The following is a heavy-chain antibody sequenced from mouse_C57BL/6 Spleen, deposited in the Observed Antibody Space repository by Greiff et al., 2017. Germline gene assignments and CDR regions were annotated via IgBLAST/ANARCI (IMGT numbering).Heavy chain of an antibody. Sequence: VQLQESGAELVRPGTSVKVSCKASGYAFTNYLIEWVKQRPGQGLEWIGVINPGSGGTNYNEKFKGKATLTADKSSSTAYMQLSSLTSEDSAVYFCARDYGSRGAWFAYWGQGTLVTVSA. V-gene: IGHV1-54*01. J-gene: IGHJ3*01. D-gene: IGHD1-1*01. CDR2: INPGSGGT. CDR1: GYAFTNYL. CDR3: ARDYGSRGAWFAY.